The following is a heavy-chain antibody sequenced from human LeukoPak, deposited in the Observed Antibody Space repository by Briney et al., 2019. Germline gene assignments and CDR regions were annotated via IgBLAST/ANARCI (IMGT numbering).Heavy chain of an antibody. V-gene: IGHV4-4*02. J-gene: IGHJ4*02. CDR1: GGSITQTNY. Sequence: PSGTLSLTCDVSGGSITQTNYWTWFRQPPGKGLEWIGEVNLQGSTNYNPSLKSRVAISVDKSENHISLKLTSVTAADTAVYYCAREGGPYRPLDYSGQGTLVTVAS. CDR3: AREGGPYRPLDY. CDR2: VNLQGST.